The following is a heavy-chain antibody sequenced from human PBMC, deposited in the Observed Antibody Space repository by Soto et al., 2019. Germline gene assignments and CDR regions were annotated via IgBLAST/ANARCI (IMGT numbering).Heavy chain of an antibody. J-gene: IGHJ6*02. CDR1: GFTVSSNY. CDR2: IYSGGST. Sequence: EVQLVETGGGLIQPGVSLRLSCAASGFTVSSNYMSWVRQAPGKGLEWVSVIYSGGSTYDADAVRGRFTISRDNSKNTLYLQMKSLRAEDTAVYYCARDPPATRHGMDVWGQGTTVTVSS. CDR3: ARDPPATRHGMDV. V-gene: IGHV3-53*02.